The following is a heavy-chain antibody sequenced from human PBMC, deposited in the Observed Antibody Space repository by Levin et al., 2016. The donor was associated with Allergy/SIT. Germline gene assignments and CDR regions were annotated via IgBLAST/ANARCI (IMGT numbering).Heavy chain of an antibody. CDR2: INPSGGST. J-gene: IGHJ3*02. Sequence: WVRQAPGQGPEWVGIINPSGGSTTYAQKFHGRVTMTRDTSTSTVYMELASLRSEDTAIYYCAYSAGGLNAFDIWGHGTEVTVSS. D-gene: IGHD2-15*01. V-gene: IGHV1-46*01. CDR3: AYSAGGLNAFDI.